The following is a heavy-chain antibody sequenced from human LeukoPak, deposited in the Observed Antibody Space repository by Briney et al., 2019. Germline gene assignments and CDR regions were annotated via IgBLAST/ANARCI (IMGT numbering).Heavy chain of an antibody. Sequence: ASVKVSCKASGYTFTSYDINWVRQATGQGLEWMGWMNPNSGNTGYAQKFQGRVTTTRDTSISTAYMELSSLRSEDTAVYYCARGSKYYDFWSGYYTPHYYYYYGMDVWGQGTTVTVSS. D-gene: IGHD3-3*01. CDR1: GYTFTSYD. J-gene: IGHJ6*02. V-gene: IGHV1-8*01. CDR2: MNPNSGNT. CDR3: ARGSKYYDFWSGYYTPHYYYYYGMDV.